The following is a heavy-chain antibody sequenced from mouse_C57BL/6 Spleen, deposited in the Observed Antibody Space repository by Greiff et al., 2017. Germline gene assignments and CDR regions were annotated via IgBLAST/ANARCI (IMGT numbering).Heavy chain of an antibody. D-gene: IGHD1-1*01. V-gene: IGHV1-69*01. CDR3: AIYGSSPWYFDV. J-gene: IGHJ1*03. CDR1: GYTFTSYW. Sequence: QVQLQQPGAELVMPGASVKLSCKASGYTFTSYWMHWVKQRPGQGLEWIGEIDPSDSYTNYNQKFKGKSTLTVDKSSSTAYMQLSSRTSEDSAVYYCAIYGSSPWYFDVWGTGTTVTVSS. CDR2: IDPSDSYT.